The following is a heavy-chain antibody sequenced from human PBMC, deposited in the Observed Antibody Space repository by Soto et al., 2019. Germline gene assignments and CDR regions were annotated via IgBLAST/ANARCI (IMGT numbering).Heavy chain of an antibody. CDR2: IKQHGSET. D-gene: IGHD1-26*01. CDR1: GFTFSTYW. V-gene: IGHV3-7*03. CDR3: ARERSPPLAVFDY. Sequence: PGGSLRLSCAGSGFTFSTYWMSWVRHAPGKGLEWVANIKQHGSETYYVDSVKGRFTISRDNAKNSLYLQMNSLRAEDTAVYYCARERSPPLAVFDYWGRGTLVTVSS. J-gene: IGHJ4*02.